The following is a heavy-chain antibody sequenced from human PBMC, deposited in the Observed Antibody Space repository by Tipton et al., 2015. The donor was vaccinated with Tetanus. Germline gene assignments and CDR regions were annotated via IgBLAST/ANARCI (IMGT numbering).Heavy chain of an antibody. CDR3: ARHQSGYFTPFDY. CDR2: IYESGNT. D-gene: IGHD3-3*01. J-gene: IGHJ4*02. V-gene: IGHV4-39*01. CDR1: GGSIRGGTFY. Sequence: TLSLTCTVSGGSIRGGTFYWGWIRQPPGKGLEWIGSIYESGNTYYIPSLKSQVTISVDTSKNQISLNLNSMAAADTGVYYCARHQSGYFTPFDYWGQGSLVPISS.